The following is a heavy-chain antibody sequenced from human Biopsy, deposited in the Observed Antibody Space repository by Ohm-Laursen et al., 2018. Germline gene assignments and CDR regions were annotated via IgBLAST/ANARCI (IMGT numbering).Heavy chain of an antibody. D-gene: IGHD3-3*01. V-gene: IGHV1-69*10. J-gene: IGHJ4*02. CDR3: ATPFQYYDSWGGYPPFDH. CDR2: VIAVSGLV. Sequence: EASVKVSCKASGGTFSNYAISWVRQVPGEGLEWMGGVIAVSGLVNYAPKFQGRVSITADKSTTTAYMELSNLKSEDTAVYYCATPFQYYDSWGGYPPFDHWGQGTLVTVSS. CDR1: GGTFSNYA.